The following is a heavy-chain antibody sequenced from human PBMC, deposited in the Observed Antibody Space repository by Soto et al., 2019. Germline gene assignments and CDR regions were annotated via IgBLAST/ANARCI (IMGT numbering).Heavy chain of an antibody. J-gene: IGHJ6*02. D-gene: IGHD5-12*01. CDR2: ISHDGSNK. Sequence: GGSLRLSCAASGFSFSSRWMSWVRQAPGKGLEWVAIISHDGSNKYYAGSVKGRFTISRDNSKNTLYLQMNSLRAEDTAVYYCAKVWDIFYYYYGMDVWGQGTTVTVSS. V-gene: IGHV3-30*18. CDR3: AKVWDIFYYYYGMDV. CDR1: GFSFSSRW.